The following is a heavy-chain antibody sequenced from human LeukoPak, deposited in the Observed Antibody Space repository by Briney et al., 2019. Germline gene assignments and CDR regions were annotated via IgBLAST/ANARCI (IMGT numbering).Heavy chain of an antibody. J-gene: IGHJ4*02. V-gene: IGHV1-2*02. CDR3: ARSDSSSEAYFDY. CDR2: ISPNSGGT. CDR1: GYTFTGYY. Sequence: ASVKVSCKASGYTFTGYYIHWVRQAPGQGLEWMGWISPNSGGTNSAQKFQGRVSMTRDTSISTAYMELSRLRSDDTAVYYCARSDSSSEAYFDYWGQATLVTVSS. D-gene: IGHD3-22*01.